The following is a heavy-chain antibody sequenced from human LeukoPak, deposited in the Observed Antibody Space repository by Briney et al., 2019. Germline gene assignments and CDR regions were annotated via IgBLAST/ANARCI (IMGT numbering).Heavy chain of an antibody. J-gene: IGHJ6*03. CDR2: MNPNSGNT. V-gene: IGHV1-8*01. CDR1: GYTFTSYD. CDR3: ARGEYQWLTQNYYYYYMDV. Sequence: ASVKVSCKASGYTFTSYDINWVRQATGQGLEWMGWMNPNSGNTGYAQKFQGRVTMTRNTSISTAYMELSSLRSEDTAVYYCARGEYQWLTQNYYYYYMDVRGKGTTVTVSS. D-gene: IGHD6-19*01.